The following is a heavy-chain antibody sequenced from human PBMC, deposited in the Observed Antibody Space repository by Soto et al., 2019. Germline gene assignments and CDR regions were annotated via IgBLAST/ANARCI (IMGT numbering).Heavy chain of an antibody. V-gene: IGHV4-34*01. J-gene: IGHJ4*02. CDR1: GGSFSGYY. CDR3: ARGRGVVPFRWPTALDY. D-gene: IGHD2-2*01. CDR2: INHSGST. Sequence: QVQLQQWGAGLLKPSETLSLTCAVYGGSFSGYYWSWIRQPPGKGLEWIGEINHSGSTNYNPSLKSRVTISVDTSKNQFSLKLSSVTAADTAVYYCARGRGVVPFRWPTALDYWGQGTLVTVSS.